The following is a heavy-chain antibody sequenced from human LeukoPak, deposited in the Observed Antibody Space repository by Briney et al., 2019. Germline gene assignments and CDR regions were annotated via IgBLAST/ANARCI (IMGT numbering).Heavy chain of an antibody. V-gene: IGHV4-31*03. D-gene: IGHD6-13*01. Sequence: PSETLSLTCTVSGASISSGGYYWSWIRQHPGKGLEWIGYIYYNGCTYYNPSLKSRVTISVDTSKNQFSLKLSSVTAADTAVYHCAREIRAAARVRGNWFDPWGQGTLVTVSS. CDR3: AREIRAAARVRGNWFDP. CDR2: IYYNGCT. CDR1: GASISSGGYY. J-gene: IGHJ5*02.